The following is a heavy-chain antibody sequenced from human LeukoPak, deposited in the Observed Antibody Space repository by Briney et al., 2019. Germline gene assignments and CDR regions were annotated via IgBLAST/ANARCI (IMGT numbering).Heavy chain of an antibody. CDR2: IYHRGNT. Sequence: SETLSLTCAVSGYSISSNYYWGWIRQPPGKGVEWIGVIYHRGNTDYNPSLQSRVTISIDTSKNQFSLKLSSVTAADTAVYYCARAYYDSSGYYPTYNWFDPWGQGTLVTVSS. J-gene: IGHJ5*02. CDR1: GYSISSNYY. D-gene: IGHD3-22*01. V-gene: IGHV4-38-2*01. CDR3: ARAYYDSSGYYPTYNWFDP.